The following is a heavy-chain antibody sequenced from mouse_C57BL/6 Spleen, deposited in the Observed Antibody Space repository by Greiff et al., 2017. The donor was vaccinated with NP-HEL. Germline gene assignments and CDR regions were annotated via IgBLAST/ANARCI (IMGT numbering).Heavy chain of an antibody. CDR3: TRGDGYDRVAWFAD. Sequence: QVQLQQSGAELVRPGASVTLSCKASGYTFTDYEMHWVKQTPVHGLEWIGAIDPETGGTAYNQKFKGKAILTADKSSSTAYMELRSLTSEDSAVYYGTRGDGYDRVAWFADWGQGTLVTVAA. D-gene: IGHD2-2*01. CDR2: IDPETGGT. V-gene: IGHV1-15*01. J-gene: IGHJ3*01. CDR1: GYTFTDYE.